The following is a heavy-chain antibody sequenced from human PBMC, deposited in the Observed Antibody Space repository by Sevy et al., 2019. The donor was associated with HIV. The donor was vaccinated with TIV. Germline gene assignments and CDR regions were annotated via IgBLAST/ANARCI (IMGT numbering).Heavy chain of an antibody. CDR3: ARHVAYYYDTSYLGLGRRLDYFDC. V-gene: IGHV4-39*01. J-gene: IGHJ4*02. Sequence: SETLSLTCTVSGDSISTTSYFWGWVRQTPGKRLEWIGSISYIESTYYSPSLRRRVTMSVDTSNNQFSLDLSSVTAADTAVYYCARHVAYYYDTSYLGLGRRLDYFDCWGQGTLVTVSS. CDR2: ISYIEST. D-gene: IGHD3-22*01. CDR1: GDSISTTSYF.